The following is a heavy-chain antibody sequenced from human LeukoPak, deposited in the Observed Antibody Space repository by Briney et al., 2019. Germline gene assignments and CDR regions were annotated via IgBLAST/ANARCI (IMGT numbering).Heavy chain of an antibody. J-gene: IGHJ5*02. CDR2: IYYSGST. CDR3: ARVMGEESSSSRGFDP. CDR1: GGSISSYY. V-gene: IGHV4-59*01. D-gene: IGHD6-6*01. Sequence: SQTLSLTCTVSGGSISSYYWSWIRQPPGKGLEWIGYIYYSGSTNYNPSLKSRVTISVDTSKNQFSLKLSSVTAADTAVYYCARVMGEESSSSRGFDPWGPATLVTVCS.